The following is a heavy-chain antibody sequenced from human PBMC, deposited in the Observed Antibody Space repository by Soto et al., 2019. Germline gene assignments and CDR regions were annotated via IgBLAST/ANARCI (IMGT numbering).Heavy chain of an antibody. CDR2: VYYSGSS. J-gene: IGHJ2*01. Sequence: QLQESRPGLVKPSQTLSLTCSVSGGSINNNDYYWSWIRQTPGKGLEWIGYVYYSGSSDYIPSLKSRLSMSIDKSKNQFHLKLNSVTAADTATYYCARMSYFYDKWYFDLWGRGTLVTVSS. CDR1: GGSINNNDYY. CDR3: ARMSYFYDKWYFDL. D-gene: IGHD3-22*01. V-gene: IGHV4-30-4*01.